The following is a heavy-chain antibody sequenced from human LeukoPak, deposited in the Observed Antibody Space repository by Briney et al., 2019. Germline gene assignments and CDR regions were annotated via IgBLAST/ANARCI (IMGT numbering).Heavy chain of an antibody. D-gene: IGHD4-11*01. CDR2: ISDSGSST. CDR3: AKYSNSYFDY. J-gene: IGHJ4*02. CDR1: GYTYNNYA. Sequence: GGSLRLSCAASGYTYNNYAMGWVRQAPGKGLEWVSGISDSGSSTYYADSVEGRFTISRANSKNTLYLQMNILRVEDTAVYYCAKYSNSYFDYWGQGTLVTVSA. V-gene: IGHV3-23*01.